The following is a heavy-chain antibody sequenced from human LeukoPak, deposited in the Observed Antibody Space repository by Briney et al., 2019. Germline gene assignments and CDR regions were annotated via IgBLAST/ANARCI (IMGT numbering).Heavy chain of an antibody. J-gene: IGHJ4*02. D-gene: IGHD1-26*01. V-gene: IGHV3-30*02. CDR2: IRYDGINK. CDR3: AKEWELLGYFDY. Sequence: GGSLRLSCAASGFTFSSYDMHWVRQAPGKGLERVAFIRYDGINKYYADSVKGRFTISRDNSKNTLYLQMNSLRAEDTAVYYCAKEWELLGYFDYWGQGTLVTVSS. CDR1: GFTFSSYD.